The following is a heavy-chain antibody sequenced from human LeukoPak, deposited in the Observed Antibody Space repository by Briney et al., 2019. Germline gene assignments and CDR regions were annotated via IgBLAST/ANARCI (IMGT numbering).Heavy chain of an antibody. V-gene: IGHV4-31*03. D-gene: IGHD3-3*01. J-gene: IGHJ6*02. CDR3: ARTFYDFWSGYYIGDYYYYGMDV. CDR1: GGSISSGGYY. Sequence: SETLSLTCTVSGGSISSGGYYWSWICQHPGKGLEWIGYIYYSGSTYYNPSLKSRVTISVDTSKNQFSLKLSSVTAADTAVYYCARTFYDFWSGYYIGDYYYYGMDVWGQGTTVTVSS. CDR2: IYYSGST.